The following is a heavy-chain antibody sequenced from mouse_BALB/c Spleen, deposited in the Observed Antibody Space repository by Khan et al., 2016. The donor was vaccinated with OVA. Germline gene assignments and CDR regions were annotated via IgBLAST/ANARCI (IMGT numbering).Heavy chain of an antibody. CDR2: IWGDGST. Sequence: QVQLKQSGPGLVAPSQSLSITCTVSGFSLTSDGVSWVRQPPGKGLEWLGVIWGDGSTNYNSALRSRLSIKKDNSKSQVFLKLDSLQTDDTATYYCAKLPVFHFDSCGQGTTLTFSS. D-gene: IGHD6-1*01. CDR3: AKLPVFHFDS. CDR1: GFSLTSDG. J-gene: IGHJ2*01. V-gene: IGHV2-3*01.